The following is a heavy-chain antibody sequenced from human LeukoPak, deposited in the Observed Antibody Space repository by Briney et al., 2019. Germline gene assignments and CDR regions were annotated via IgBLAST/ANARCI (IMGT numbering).Heavy chain of an antibody. CDR2: IDKSGST. J-gene: IGHJ4*02. CDR1: RGSLSSDY. CDR3: ARQLGSTASTSFYFDY. Sequence: SETLSLTCTVSRGSLSSDYWSWVRQPPGKGLQWIEYIDKSGSTNYNPSLKSRVAISIDTSKNQFSLKLNSVTAADTAVYYCARQLGSTASTSFYFDYWGQGTLVTVSS. V-gene: IGHV4-59*01. D-gene: IGHD2/OR15-2a*01.